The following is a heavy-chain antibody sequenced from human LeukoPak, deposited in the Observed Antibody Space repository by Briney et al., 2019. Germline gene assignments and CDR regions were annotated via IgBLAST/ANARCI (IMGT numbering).Heavy chain of an antibody. J-gene: IGHJ6*04. Sequence: ASVKVSCKASGGTFSSYAISWVRQAPGQGLEGMGGIIPIFGTANYAQKFQGRVTITADESTSTAYMELSSLRSEDTAVYYCARGGTDSSGWLNYYYGMDVWGKGTTVTVSS. CDR1: GGTFSSYA. D-gene: IGHD6-19*01. CDR3: ARGGTDSSGWLNYYYGMDV. CDR2: IIPIFGTA. V-gene: IGHV1-69*13.